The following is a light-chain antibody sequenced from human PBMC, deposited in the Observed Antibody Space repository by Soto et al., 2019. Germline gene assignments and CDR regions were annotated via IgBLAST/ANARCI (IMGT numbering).Light chain of an antibody. CDR1: QSIGSN. CDR3: QQYNNWPPWT. CDR2: GAS. Sequence: EIVMTQSPVTLSVSPGERVTLSCRASQSIGSNLAWYQQKPGQAPRLVIYGASTRATGIPARFSGSRSGTEFTLTISSLQSEDFAVYYCQQYNNWPPWTFGQGTKVDIK. J-gene: IGKJ1*01. V-gene: IGKV3-15*01.